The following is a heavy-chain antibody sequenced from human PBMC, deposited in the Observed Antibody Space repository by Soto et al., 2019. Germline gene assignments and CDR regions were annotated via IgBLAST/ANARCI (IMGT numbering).Heavy chain of an antibody. D-gene: IGHD3-10*01. CDR3: ARVFSYGSGSYFDY. Sequence: ETLSLTCTVSGGSISSYYCIWIRQPPGKGLEWIGYIYYSGSTNYNPSLKSRVTISVDTSKNQFSLKLSSVTAADTAVYYCARVFSYGSGSYFDYWGQGTLVTVSS. J-gene: IGHJ4*02. V-gene: IGHV4-59*01. CDR2: IYYSGST. CDR1: GGSISSYY.